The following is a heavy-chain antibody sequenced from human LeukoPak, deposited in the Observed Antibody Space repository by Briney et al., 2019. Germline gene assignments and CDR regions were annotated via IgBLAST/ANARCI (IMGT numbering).Heavy chain of an antibody. V-gene: IGHV1-69*04. D-gene: IGHD1-26*01. CDR2: IIPILRIA. Sequence: SVKVSCKASGGTFSSYAISWVRQAPGQGLEWMGRIIPILRIANYAQKFQGRVTITADKSTSTAYTELSGLRSEDTAVYYCARDSSSGDFDYWGQGTLVTVSS. CDR3: ARDSSSGDFDY. CDR1: GGTFSSYA. J-gene: IGHJ4*02.